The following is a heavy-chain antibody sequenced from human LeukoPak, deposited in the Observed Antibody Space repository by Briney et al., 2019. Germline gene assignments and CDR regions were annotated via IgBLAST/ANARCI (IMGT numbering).Heavy chain of an antibody. CDR2: INPSGGST. V-gene: IGHV1-46*01. J-gene: IGHJ4*02. D-gene: IGHD6-25*01. CDR3: ARDPLPRSQRPKGFDY. CDR1: EYTFTSYY. Sequence: ASVKVSCKASEYTFTSYYMHWVRQAPGQGLEWMGIINPSGGSTSYAQKFQGRVTMTRDTSTSTVYMELSSLRSEDTAVYYCARDPLPRSQRPKGFDYGGQEPLVTVSS.